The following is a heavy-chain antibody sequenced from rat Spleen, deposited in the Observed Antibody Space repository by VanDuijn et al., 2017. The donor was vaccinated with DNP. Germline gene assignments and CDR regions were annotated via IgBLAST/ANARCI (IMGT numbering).Heavy chain of an antibody. CDR3: ARITTRGGWYCDF. V-gene: IGHV5S13*01. CDR1: GFTFSNYG. D-gene: IGHD1-10*01. CDR2: ITNSGGST. J-gene: IGHJ1*01. Sequence: EVQLVESGGGLVQPGRSLKLSCAASGFTFSNYGMAWVRQAPTKGLEWVASITNSGGSTYYRDSVKGRVIISRDNAKNTQYLQMDRLMSEDTAPYYCARITTRGGWYCDFWGPGTMVTVSS.